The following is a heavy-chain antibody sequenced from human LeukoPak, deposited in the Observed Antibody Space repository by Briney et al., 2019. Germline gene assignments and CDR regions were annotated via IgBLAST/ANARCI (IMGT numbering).Heavy chain of an antibody. Sequence: ASVKVSCKASGYTFTGYYMHWVRQAPGQGLEWMGWINPNSGGTNYAQKFQGRVTMTRDTSISTAYMELSRLRSDDTAVYYCARGGGSGSYYRKGYWYFYLWGRGTLVTVSS. CDR2: INPNSGGT. D-gene: IGHD3-10*01. CDR1: GYTFTGYY. V-gene: IGHV1-2*02. J-gene: IGHJ2*01. CDR3: ARGGGSGSYYRKGYWYFYL.